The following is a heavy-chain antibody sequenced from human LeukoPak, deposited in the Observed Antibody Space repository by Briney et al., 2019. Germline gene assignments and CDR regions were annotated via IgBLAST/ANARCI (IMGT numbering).Heavy chain of an antibody. J-gene: IGHJ5*02. CDR2: ISSSGSTI. D-gene: IGHD3-10*01. CDR3: AGLGWTYYYGSGSYYNGNNWFDP. Sequence: GGSLRLSCAASGFTFSSYEMNWVRQAPGKGLEWVSYISSSGSTIYYADSVKGRFTISRDNAKNSLYLQMNSLRAEDTAVYYCAGLGWTYYYGSGSYYNGNNWFDPWGQGTLVTVSS. V-gene: IGHV3-48*03. CDR1: GFTFSSYE.